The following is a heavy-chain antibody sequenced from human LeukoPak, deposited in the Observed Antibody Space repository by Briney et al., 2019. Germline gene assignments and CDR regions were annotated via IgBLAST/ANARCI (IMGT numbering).Heavy chain of an antibody. CDR2: IYSGGTT. J-gene: IGHJ4*02. Sequence: GGSLRLSCAASGFTVSNNYMNWVRQAPGKGLEWVSLIYSGGTTYYADSVKGRFTISRDGSKNTLYLQMNSLRVEDTAVYYCAKDPPAVTANTYGWGQGTLVTVSS. CDR1: GFTVSNNY. CDR3: AKDPPAVTANTYG. V-gene: IGHV3-66*01. D-gene: IGHD5-18*01.